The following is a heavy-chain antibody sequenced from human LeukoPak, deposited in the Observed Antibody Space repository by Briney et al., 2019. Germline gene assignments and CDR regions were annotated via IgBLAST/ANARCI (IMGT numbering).Heavy chain of an antibody. Sequence: PSETLSLTCAVYGGSFSGYYWSWIPQPPGKGLEWIGEINHSGSTSYNPSLKSRVTISVDTSKNQFSLKLSSVTAADTAVYYCARGGQQQLTRHFDYWGQGSLVTDSS. CDR2: INHSGST. CDR1: GGSFSGYY. CDR3: ARGGQQQLTRHFDY. J-gene: IGHJ4*02. V-gene: IGHV4-34*01. D-gene: IGHD6-13*01.